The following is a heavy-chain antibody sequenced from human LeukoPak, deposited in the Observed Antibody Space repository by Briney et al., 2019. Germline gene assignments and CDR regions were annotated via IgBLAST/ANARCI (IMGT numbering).Heavy chain of an antibody. D-gene: IGHD3-10*01. CDR2: IYYSGST. V-gene: IGHV4-31*03. Sequence: SSETLSLTCTVSGGSISSGGYYWSWIRQRPGKGLEWIGYIYYSGSTYYNPSLKSRVTISVDTSKNQFSLKLSSVTAADTAVYYCARDQARITMVRGAAVRYFDYWGQGTLVTVSS. CDR1: GGSISSGGYY. CDR3: ARDQARITMVRGAAVRYFDY. J-gene: IGHJ4*02.